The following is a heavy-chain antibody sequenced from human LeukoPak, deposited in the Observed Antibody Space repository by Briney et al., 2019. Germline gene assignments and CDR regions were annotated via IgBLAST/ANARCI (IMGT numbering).Heavy chain of an antibody. D-gene: IGHD3-3*01. CDR3: ARGPRKIFGVNYHDY. CDR2: IYYSGST. Sequence: NPSQTLSLTCTVSGGSISTGDYYWSWIRQHPVKGLEWIGYIYYSGSTYYNPSLKSRVTISVDTSKSKFSLRVRSVTAADTALYYCARGPRKIFGVNYHDYWGQGTLVTVSS. V-gene: IGHV4-31*03. J-gene: IGHJ4*02. CDR1: GGSISTGDYY.